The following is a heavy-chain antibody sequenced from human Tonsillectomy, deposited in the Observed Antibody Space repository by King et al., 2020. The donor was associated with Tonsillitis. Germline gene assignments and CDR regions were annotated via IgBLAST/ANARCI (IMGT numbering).Heavy chain of an antibody. Sequence: EGQLVQSGGGLVKPGGSLRLSCAASVFTFSNAWMSWFRQAPGTGLEWVGRIELTTLLGETTKYAAPEIGRFTISRDDSNDTLYLQMNSLRTDDTAVYYCATGLCRTNGDCWGQGALVTVSS. CDR2: IELTTLLGETT. V-gene: IGHV3-15*04. CDR3: ATGLCRTNGDC. J-gene: IGHJ4*02. D-gene: IGHD1-14*01. CDR1: VFTFSNAW.